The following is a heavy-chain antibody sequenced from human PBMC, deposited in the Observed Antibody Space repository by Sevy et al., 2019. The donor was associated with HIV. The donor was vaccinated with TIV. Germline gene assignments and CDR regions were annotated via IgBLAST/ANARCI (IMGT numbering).Heavy chain of an antibody. J-gene: IGHJ3*02. CDR2: ISSSSITI. D-gene: IGHD2-21*02. Sequence: GGSLRLSCAASGFTFSDYYMSWIRQAPGKGLEWVSYISSSSITICYADSVKGRFTISRDNAKNSLYLQMNSLRAEDTALYYCARGAAYCGDDCYAFDIWGQGTMVTVSS. V-gene: IGHV3-11*04. CDR1: GFTFSDYY. CDR3: ARGAAYCGDDCYAFDI.